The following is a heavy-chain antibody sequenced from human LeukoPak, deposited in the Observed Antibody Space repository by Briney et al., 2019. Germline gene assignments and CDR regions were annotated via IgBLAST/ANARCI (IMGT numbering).Heavy chain of an antibody. CDR2: ISSSGSTI. Sequence: GGSLRLSCAASGFTFSSYEMNWVRQAPGKGLEWVSYISSSGSTIYYADSVKGRFTISRDNAKNSLYLQMNSLRAEDTAVYYCAKDVRVSGWYVFDYWGQGTLVTVSS. V-gene: IGHV3-48*03. CDR1: GFTFSSYE. CDR3: AKDVRVSGWYVFDY. J-gene: IGHJ4*02. D-gene: IGHD6-19*01.